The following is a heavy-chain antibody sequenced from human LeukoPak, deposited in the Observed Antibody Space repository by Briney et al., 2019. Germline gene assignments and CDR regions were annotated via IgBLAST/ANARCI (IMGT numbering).Heavy chain of an antibody. CDR1: GFTFNSYW. Sequence: GGSLRLSCAASGFTFNSYWMSWVRQAPGKGLEWVANINQDGSEKHYVDSVKGRFTISRDNAKNSLYLQMSLLRAEDTAVYYCAGHPPGYPSFNYWGQGTLVTVSS. J-gene: IGHJ4*02. CDR2: INQDGSEK. V-gene: IGHV3-7*02. D-gene: IGHD3-9*01. CDR3: AGHPPGYPSFNY.